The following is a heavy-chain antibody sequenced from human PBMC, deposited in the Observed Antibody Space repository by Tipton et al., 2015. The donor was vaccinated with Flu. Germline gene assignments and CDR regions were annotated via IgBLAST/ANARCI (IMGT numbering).Heavy chain of an antibody. CDR3: VRSHFYDSSGQFDY. J-gene: IGHJ4*02. V-gene: IGHV5-51*03. CDR1: GYFFTSYW. Sequence: QLVQSGAEVKKPGESLMISCKTSGYFFTSYWIAWVRQVPGKGLEWMGMIHPDASDTRYSPSFQGQVTISVDRSISTAFLHWSSLKASDSGIYYCVRSHFYDSSGQFDYWGQGTLVTVSS. D-gene: IGHD3-22*01. CDR2: IHPDASDT.